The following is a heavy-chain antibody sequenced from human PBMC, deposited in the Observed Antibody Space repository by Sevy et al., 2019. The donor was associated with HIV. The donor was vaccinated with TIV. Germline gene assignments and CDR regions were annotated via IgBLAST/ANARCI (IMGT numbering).Heavy chain of an antibody. CDR3: AKGDRTFYGLDV. D-gene: IGHD2-15*01. V-gene: IGHV3-23*01. CDR1: GFIFSTYT. J-gene: IGHJ6*02. Sequence: GGSLRLSCAASGFIFSTYTMTWVRQAPGKGLEWVSGISGSGGSTYYADSLKGRFTIFRDNSKNTMYLQMNSLRAEDTAVYYCAKGDRTFYGLDVWGQGTTVTVSS. CDR2: ISGSGGST.